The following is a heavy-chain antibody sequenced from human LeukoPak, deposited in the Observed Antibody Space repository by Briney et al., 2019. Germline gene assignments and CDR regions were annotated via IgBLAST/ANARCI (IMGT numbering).Heavy chain of an antibody. CDR1: GFTFGDYA. V-gene: IGHV3-49*04. D-gene: IGHD4-17*01. Sequence: GGSLRLSCTASGFTFGDYAMSWVRQAPGKGLEWVGFIRSKAYGGTTEYAASVKGRFTISRDDSKSIAYLQMNSLETEDTAVYYCTRSPIYGDYVNWGQGTLVTVSS. CDR3: TRSPIYGDYVN. CDR2: IRSKAYGGTT. J-gene: IGHJ4*02.